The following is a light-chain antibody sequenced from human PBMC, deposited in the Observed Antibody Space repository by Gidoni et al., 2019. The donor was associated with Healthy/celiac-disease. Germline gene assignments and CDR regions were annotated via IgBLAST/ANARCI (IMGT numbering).Light chain of an antibody. V-gene: IGLV2-14*01. CDR2: DVS. CDR1: SSDVCGYNY. Sequence: QSALTQPASVSGSPGQSITISCTGTSSDVCGYNYVSWYQQHPGKDPKLMIYDVSKRPSGVSNRFSGSKSGNTASLTISGLQAEDEADYYCSSYTSSSTHVVFGGGTKLTV. CDR3: SSYTSSSTHVV. J-gene: IGLJ2*01.